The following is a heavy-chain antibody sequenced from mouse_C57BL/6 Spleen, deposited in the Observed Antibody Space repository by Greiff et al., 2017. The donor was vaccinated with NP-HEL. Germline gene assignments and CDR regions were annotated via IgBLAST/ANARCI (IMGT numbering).Heavy chain of an antibody. V-gene: IGHV1-26*01. CDR1: GYTFTDYY. CDR3: ARGGLLLWFAY. D-gene: IGHD2-3*01. Sequence: EVQLQQSGPELVKPGASVKISCKASGYTFTDYYMNWVKQSHGKSLEWIGDINPNNGGTSYNQKFKGKATLTVDKSSSTAYMELRSLTSEDSAVYYCARGGLLLWFAYWGQGTLVTVSA. J-gene: IGHJ3*01. CDR2: INPNNGGT.